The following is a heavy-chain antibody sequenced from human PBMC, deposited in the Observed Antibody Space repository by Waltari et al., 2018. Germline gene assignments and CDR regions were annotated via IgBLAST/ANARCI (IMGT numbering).Heavy chain of an antibody. CDR3: AREYTESWFDP. CDR2: YYYIGGT. CDR1: AGSISSYY. Sequence: QVQLQESGPGLVKPSETLSLTCTVSAGSISSYYWSWIRQPPGKGLEWIGKYYYIGGTNYSPSLKSRDTISVDTAKNQFSLKLSSVTAADTAVYYCAREYTESWFDPWGQGTLVTVSS. V-gene: IGHV4-59*01. D-gene: IGHD2-2*02. J-gene: IGHJ5*02.